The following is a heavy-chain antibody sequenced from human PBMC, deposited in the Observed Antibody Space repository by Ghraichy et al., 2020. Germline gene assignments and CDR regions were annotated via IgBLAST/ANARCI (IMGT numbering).Heavy chain of an antibody. CDR3: ARDPWIWDWLD. J-gene: IGHJ4*02. Sequence: LSLTCAASGFTFSRYWMSWVRQGPGKGLELVANIKEDGSEKYYVDSVKGRFTISRDNAKNSLYLQMNRLRAEDTALYYCARDPWIWDWLDWGQGTRVTVSS. D-gene: IGHD2-8*02. V-gene: IGHV3-7*03. CDR2: IKEDGSEK. CDR1: GFTFSRYW.